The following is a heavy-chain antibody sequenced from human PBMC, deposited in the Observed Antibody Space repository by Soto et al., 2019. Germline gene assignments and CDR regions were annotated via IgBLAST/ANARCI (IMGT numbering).Heavy chain of an antibody. CDR2: IYSDGYT. V-gene: IGHV3-66*01. J-gene: IGHJ4*02. Sequence: LSLSCAASGFTFSSYAMTCVRQIPGKGLEWVSIIYSDGYTYYADSVKGRFTISRDTSKNTLYLQMSSLRAEDTAVYYCATRKYCPSTTCFDFWGQGTQVTVSS. CDR1: GFTFSSYA. CDR3: ATRKYCPSTTCFDF. D-gene: IGHD2-2*01.